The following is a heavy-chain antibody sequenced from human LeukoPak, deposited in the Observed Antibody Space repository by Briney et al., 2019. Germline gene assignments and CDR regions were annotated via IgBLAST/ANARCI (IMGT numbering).Heavy chain of an antibody. J-gene: IGHJ4*02. Sequence: PGGSLRLSCAASGFTFSSHSMNWVRQAPGKGLEWASSISSSSSYIYYADSVKGRFTISRDNAKNSLYLQMNSLRAEDTAVYYCARDWYCSGGSCYSFDYWGQGTLVTVSS. V-gene: IGHV3-21*01. CDR1: GFTFSSHS. CDR2: ISSSSSYI. CDR3: ARDWYCSGGSCYSFDY. D-gene: IGHD2-15*01.